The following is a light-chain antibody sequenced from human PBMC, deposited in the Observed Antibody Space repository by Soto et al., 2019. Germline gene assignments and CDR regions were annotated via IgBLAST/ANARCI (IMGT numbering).Light chain of an antibody. CDR1: QDISNY. CDR3: QQYDNLPSLT. V-gene: IGKV1-33*01. CDR2: DAS. J-gene: IGKJ4*01. Sequence: DIQMTQSPSSLSASVGDRVTITCQASQDISNYLNWYQQKPGKAPKLLIYDASNFETGVPSRFSGSGYGTDFTFTISSLQPEDIATYYCQQYDNLPSLTFGGGTKVDIK.